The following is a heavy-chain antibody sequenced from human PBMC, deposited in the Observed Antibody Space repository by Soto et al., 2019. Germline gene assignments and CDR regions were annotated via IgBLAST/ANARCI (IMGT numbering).Heavy chain of an antibody. D-gene: IGHD2-15*01. J-gene: IGHJ4*02. V-gene: IGHV3-15*01. CDR3: TTTKFCSGVEC. Sequence: EVQLVESGGGLVKPGGSLRLSCAASGFTFRNAWMSWVRQGPGKGLEWVGRIKSNSDNGTSDYAAPVRCRLTISRDASRNLRFLQMNSLKAEDAAVYYCTTTKFCSGVECLGQRALVTVS. CDR2: IKSNSDNGTS. CDR1: GFTFRNAW.